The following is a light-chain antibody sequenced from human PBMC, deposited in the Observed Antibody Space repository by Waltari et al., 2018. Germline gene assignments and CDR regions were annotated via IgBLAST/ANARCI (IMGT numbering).Light chain of an antibody. J-gene: IGLJ3*02. CDR3: QVWDSGTGV. Sequence: SYDLTQPLSVSVALGQTARITCGGNNIGSKNVHWYQQKPGQAPLLVISRDTNRPSGIPDRFSVSNLGNTATLTISRVQDGDEGDYYCQVWDSGTGVFGGGTKLTVL. CDR1: NIGSKN. CDR2: RDT. V-gene: IGLV3-9*01.